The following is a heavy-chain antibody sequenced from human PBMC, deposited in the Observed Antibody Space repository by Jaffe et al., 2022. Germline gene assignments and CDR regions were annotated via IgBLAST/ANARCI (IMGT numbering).Heavy chain of an antibody. J-gene: IGHJ3*02. CDR2: ISSSGSTI. CDR3: AREDIVVVPAAVWAFDI. D-gene: IGHD2-2*01. V-gene: IGHV3-48*03. CDR1: GFTFSSYE. Sequence: EVQLVESGGGLVQPGGSLRLSCAASGFTFSSYEMNWVRQAPGKGLEWVSYISSSGSTIYYADSVKGRFTISRDNAKNSLYLQMNSLRAEDTAVYYCAREDIVVVPAAVWAFDIWGQGTMVTVSS.